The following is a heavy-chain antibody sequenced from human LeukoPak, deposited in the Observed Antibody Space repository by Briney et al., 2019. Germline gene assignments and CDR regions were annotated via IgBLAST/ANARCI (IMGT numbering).Heavy chain of an antibody. Sequence: PGRSLRLSCAASRFTFSSYGMHWVRQAPGKGLEWVAVIWYDGSNKYYAYSVKCRFTISRDNSKNTLYLQMNSLRAEDTAVYYCAKGTYYYDSSGYSETYYFDYWGQGTLVTVSS. CDR3: AKGTYYYDSSGYSETYYFDY. D-gene: IGHD3-22*01. V-gene: IGHV3-33*06. J-gene: IGHJ4*02. CDR1: RFTFSSYG. CDR2: IWYDGSNK.